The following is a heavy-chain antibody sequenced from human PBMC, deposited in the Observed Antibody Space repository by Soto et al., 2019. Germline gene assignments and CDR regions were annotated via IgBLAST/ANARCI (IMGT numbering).Heavy chain of an antibody. V-gene: IGHV3-74*01. J-gene: IGHJ4*02. Sequence: GGALSLSCVASGFTFRTYCMQWFRQAPGKGLVWVSRINSDGSSTTYADSVKGRFTISRDNAKNTLYVQMNSLRAEDTAVYHCARGNDNFDYWGQGTLVTVSS. CDR3: ARGNDNFDY. CDR2: INSDGSST. CDR1: GFTFRTYC.